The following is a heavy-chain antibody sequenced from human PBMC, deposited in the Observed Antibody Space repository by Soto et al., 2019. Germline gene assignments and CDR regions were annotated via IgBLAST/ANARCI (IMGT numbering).Heavy chain of an antibody. CDR1: GDSIQNYY. CDR2: IYHNENT. CDR3: ARHLLPHGFGYEVGYVGWFVP. Sequence: PSETLSLTCSVSGDSIQNYYWNWIRQPPGKGLEWIGYIYHNENTEYNPSLKSRVTLSVDSSKNQLSLKLTSVTAADTAVYYCARHLLPHGFGYEVGYVGWFVPWCQGTLVTVSS. V-gene: IGHV4-59*08. D-gene: IGHD5-12*01. J-gene: IGHJ5*02.